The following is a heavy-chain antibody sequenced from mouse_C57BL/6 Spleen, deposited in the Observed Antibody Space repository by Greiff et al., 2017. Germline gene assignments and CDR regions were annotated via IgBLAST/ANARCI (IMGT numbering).Heavy chain of an antibody. J-gene: IGHJ1*03. CDR2: INPNNGGT. CDR3: ARSWQRVWYFDV. V-gene: IGHV1-22*01. CDR1: GYTFTDYN. Sequence: EVQLQQSGPELVKPGASVKMSCKASGYTFTDYNMHWVKQSHGKSLEWIGYINPNNGGTSYNQKFKGKATLTVNKSSSTAYMELRSLTSEDSAVYYCARSWQRVWYFDVWGTGTTVTVSS. D-gene: IGHD6-1*01.